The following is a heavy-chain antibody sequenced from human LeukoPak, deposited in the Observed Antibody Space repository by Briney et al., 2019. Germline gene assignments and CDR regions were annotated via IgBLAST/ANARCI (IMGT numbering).Heavy chain of an antibody. CDR1: GFTFSSYW. V-gene: IGHV3-7*01. CDR3: ARDYGSGSYYTNPRFDY. CDR2: IDQGGSEK. J-gene: IGHJ4*02. D-gene: IGHD3-10*01. Sequence: PGGSLRPSCAASGFTFSSYWMSWVRQAPGKGLEWVANIDQGGSEKNYVDSVKGRFTISRDNAKNSLYLQMDSPRAEDTAVYYCARDYGSGSYYTNPRFDYWGQGTLVTVSS.